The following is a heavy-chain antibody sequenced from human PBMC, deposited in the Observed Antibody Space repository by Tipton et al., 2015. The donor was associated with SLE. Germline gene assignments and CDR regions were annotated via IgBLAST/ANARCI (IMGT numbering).Heavy chain of an antibody. CDR3: ASFGITMVQGVIIRAFDI. CDR2: IYYSGST. D-gene: IGHD3-10*01. Sequence: TLSLTCTVSGGSISSSSYYWGWIRQPPGKGLEWIWSIYYSGSTYYNPSLKSRVTISVDTSKNQFSLKLSSVTAADTAVYYCASFGITMVQGVIIRAFDIWGQGTMVTVSS. CDR1: GGSISSSSYY. V-gene: IGHV4-39*07. J-gene: IGHJ3*02.